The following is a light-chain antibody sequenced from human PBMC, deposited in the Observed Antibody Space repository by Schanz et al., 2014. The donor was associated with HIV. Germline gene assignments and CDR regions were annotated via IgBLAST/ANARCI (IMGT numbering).Light chain of an antibody. CDR1: SGHSSYA. J-gene: IGLJ2*01. Sequence: QLVLTQSPSASASLGASVKLTCTLSSGHSSYAIAWHQQQPEKGPRYLMKVNSDGSHSKGDGIPDRFSGSSSGAERYLTISSLQSEDEADYYCQTWGTGIWLFAGGTKLTVL. CDR2: VNSDGSH. CDR3: QTWGTGIWL. V-gene: IGLV4-69*01.